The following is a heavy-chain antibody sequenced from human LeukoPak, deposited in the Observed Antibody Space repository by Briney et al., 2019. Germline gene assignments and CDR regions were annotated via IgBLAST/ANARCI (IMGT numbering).Heavy chain of an antibody. CDR1: GFTFSSYS. Sequence: PGGSLRLSCAASGFTFSSYSFSWVRQVPGKGLEWVSAISGSGGSTYYADSVKGRFTISGDNSKNTLYLQMNSLRAEDTAVYYCANPPPYGSDPYYYYGMDVWGQGTTVTVSS. V-gene: IGHV3-23*01. J-gene: IGHJ6*02. D-gene: IGHD3-10*01. CDR3: ANPPPYGSDPYYYYGMDV. CDR2: ISGSGGST.